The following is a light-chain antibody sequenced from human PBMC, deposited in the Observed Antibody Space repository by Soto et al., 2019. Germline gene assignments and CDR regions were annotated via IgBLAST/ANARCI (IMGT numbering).Light chain of an antibody. Sequence: EIVMTQSPATLSVSPGERAALSCRASQSVDSNLAWYQQKPGQAPRILIYGASTRATGIPARFSGSGAGTEFTLTISSLQSEDFAVYYCQQYKNWPRTFGQGTKVDIK. J-gene: IGKJ1*01. V-gene: IGKV3-15*01. CDR3: QQYKNWPRT. CDR1: QSVDSN. CDR2: GAS.